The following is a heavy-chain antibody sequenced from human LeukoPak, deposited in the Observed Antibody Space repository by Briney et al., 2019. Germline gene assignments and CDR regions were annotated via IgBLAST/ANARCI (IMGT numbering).Heavy chain of an antibody. CDR2: ISGGGGST. CDR3: AGSDTIGYTPREWDYWFFDL. Sequence: GGSLRLSCAASGFTFSSYAMSWVRHAPGKGLEGVSGISGGGGSTYYADSVKGRFTISRDNAKNSLYLQMNSLRAEDTAVYYCAGSDTIGYTPREWDYWFFDLWGRGTLVTVSS. D-gene: IGHD3-16*02. CDR1: GFTFSSYA. J-gene: IGHJ2*01. V-gene: IGHV3-23*01.